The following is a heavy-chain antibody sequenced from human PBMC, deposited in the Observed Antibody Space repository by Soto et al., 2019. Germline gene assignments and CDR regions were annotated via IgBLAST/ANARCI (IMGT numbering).Heavy chain of an antibody. D-gene: IGHD5-18*01. Sequence: PSETLSLTCTVSGGSISSYYWSWIRQPPGKGLKWIGYIYYSGSTNYNPSLKSRVTISVDTSKNQFSLKLSSVTAADTAVYYSARVGRGYSYGHKPHWFDPWGQGTLVTVSS. V-gene: IGHV4-59*01. CDR3: ARVGRGYSYGHKPHWFDP. J-gene: IGHJ5*02. CDR1: GGSISSYY. CDR2: IYYSGST.